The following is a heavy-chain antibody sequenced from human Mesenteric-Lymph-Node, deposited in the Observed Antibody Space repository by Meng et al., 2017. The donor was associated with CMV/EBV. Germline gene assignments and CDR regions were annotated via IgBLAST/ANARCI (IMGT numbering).Heavy chain of an antibody. J-gene: IGHJ6*02. V-gene: IGHV3-48*03. Sequence: GESLKISCAASGFTFSSYEMNWVRQAPGKGLEWVSYISSSGSSIYYPDSVKGRFTISRDNAKNSLDLQMNSLRAEDTGVYYCARDPVGMDVWGQGTTVTVSS. CDR2: ISSSGSSI. CDR3: ARDPVGMDV. CDR1: GFTFSSYE.